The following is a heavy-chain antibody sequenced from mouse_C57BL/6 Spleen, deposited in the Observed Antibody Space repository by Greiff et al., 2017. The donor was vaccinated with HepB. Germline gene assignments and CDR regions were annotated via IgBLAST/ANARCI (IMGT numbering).Heavy chain of an antibody. CDR1: GYTFTDYN. Sequence: EVQLQQSGPELVKPGASVKIPCKASGYTFTDYNMDWVKRSHGKSLEWIGDINPNNGGTIYNQKFKGKATLTVDKSSSTAYMELRSLTSEDTAVYDGARGGGLTTVVATDYSMDYWGQGTSVTVSS. D-gene: IGHD1-1*01. CDR2: INPNNGGT. CDR3: ARGGGLTTVVATDYSMDY. J-gene: IGHJ4*01. V-gene: IGHV1-18*01.